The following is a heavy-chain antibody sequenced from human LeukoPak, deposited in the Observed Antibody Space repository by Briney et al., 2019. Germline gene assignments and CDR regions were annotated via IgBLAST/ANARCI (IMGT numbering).Heavy chain of an antibody. Sequence: SETLSLTCAVYGGSFSGYYWSWIRQPPGKGLEWIGEINHSGSTNYNPSLKSRVTISVDTSKNQFSLKLSSVTAADTAVYYCARGLIQLWFVGDWFDPWGQGTLVTVSS. D-gene: IGHD5-18*01. CDR3: ARGLIQLWFVGDWFDP. CDR1: GGSFSGYY. CDR2: INHSGST. J-gene: IGHJ5*02. V-gene: IGHV4-34*01.